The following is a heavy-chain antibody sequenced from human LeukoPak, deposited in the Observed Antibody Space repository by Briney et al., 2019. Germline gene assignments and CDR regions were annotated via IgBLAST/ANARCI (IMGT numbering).Heavy chain of an antibody. CDR3: AKDRGDGYIPDAFDI. V-gene: IGHV3-7*03. J-gene: IGHJ3*02. D-gene: IGHD5-24*01. CDR2: IKQDGSEK. Sequence: PGGSLRLSCAASGFTFSSYWMSWVRQAPGKGLEWVANIKQDGSEKYYVDSVKGRFTISRDNAKNSLYLQMNSLRAEDTALYYCAKDRGDGYIPDAFDIWGQGTMVTVSS. CDR1: GFTFSSYW.